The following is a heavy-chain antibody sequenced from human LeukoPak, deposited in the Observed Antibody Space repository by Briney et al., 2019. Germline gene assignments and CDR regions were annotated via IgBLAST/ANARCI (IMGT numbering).Heavy chain of an antibody. CDR3: ASMGYCSGGSCYRIDYYGMDV. V-gene: IGHV1-69*10. J-gene: IGHJ6*02. CDR1: GGTFSSYA. CDR2: IIPIFGIA. Sequence: ASVKVSCKASGGTFSSYAISWVRQAPGQGLEWMGRIIPIFGIANYAQKFQGRVTITADKSTSTAYMELSSLRPEDTAVYYCASMGYCSGGSCYRIDYYGMDVWGQGTTVTVSS. D-gene: IGHD2-15*01.